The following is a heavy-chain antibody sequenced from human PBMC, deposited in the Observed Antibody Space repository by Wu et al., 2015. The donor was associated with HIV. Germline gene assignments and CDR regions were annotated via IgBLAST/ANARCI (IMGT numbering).Heavy chain of an antibody. V-gene: IGHV4-38-2*02. Sequence: QVQLQESGPGLVKPSETLSLTCTVSGYSISSGYYWGWIRQPPGKGLEWIGSIYHSGSTYYNPSLKSRVTISVDTSKNQFSLKLSSVTAADTAVYYCARSQDNYMDVWGKGTTVAVSS. CDR1: GYSISSGYY. CDR3: ARSQDNYMDV. J-gene: IGHJ6*03. CDR2: IYHSGST.